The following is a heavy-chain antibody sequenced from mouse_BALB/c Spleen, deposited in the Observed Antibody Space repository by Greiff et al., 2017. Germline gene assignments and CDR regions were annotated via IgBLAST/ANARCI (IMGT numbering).Heavy chain of an antibody. Sequence: EVQLVESGGGLVQPGGSRKLSCAASGFTFSSFGMHWVRQAPEKGLEWVAYISSGSSTIYYADTVKGRFTISRDNPKNTLFLQMTSLRSEDTAMYYCAKNYYEGYAMDYWGQGTSVTVSS. J-gene: IGHJ4*01. CDR3: AKNYYEGYAMDY. CDR1: GFTFSSFG. CDR2: ISSGSSTI. V-gene: IGHV5-17*02. D-gene: IGHD1-1*01.